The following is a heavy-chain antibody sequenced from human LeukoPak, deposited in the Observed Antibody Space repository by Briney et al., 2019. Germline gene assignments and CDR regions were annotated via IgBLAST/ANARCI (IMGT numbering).Heavy chain of an antibody. CDR1: GLTFSSHW. J-gene: IGHJ4*02. CDR2: ITNDGSST. CDR3: ASGNSHFDY. D-gene: IGHD5-18*01. V-gene: IGHV3-74*01. Sequence: GGSLRLSCAASGLTFSSHWMHWVRQAPGKGLVWVSRITNDGSSTTYADSVKGRFTISRDNSKNTLYLQMNSLRAEDTAVYYCASGNSHFDYWGQGTLVTVSS.